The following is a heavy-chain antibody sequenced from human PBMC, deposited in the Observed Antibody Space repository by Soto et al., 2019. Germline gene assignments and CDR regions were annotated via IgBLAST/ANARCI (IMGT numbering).Heavy chain of an antibody. CDR1: GFTFSSYG. D-gene: IGHD3-10*01. Sequence: GGSLRLSCAASGFTFSSYGMHWVRQAPGKGLEWVAVIWYDGSNKYYADSVKGRFTISRDNSKNTLYLQMNSLRAEDTAVYYCARDARDLNVRGVIPRDYYYYYMDVWGKGTTVTVSS. J-gene: IGHJ6*03. CDR2: IWYDGSNK. V-gene: IGHV3-33*08. CDR3: ARDARDLNVRGVIPRDYYYYYMDV.